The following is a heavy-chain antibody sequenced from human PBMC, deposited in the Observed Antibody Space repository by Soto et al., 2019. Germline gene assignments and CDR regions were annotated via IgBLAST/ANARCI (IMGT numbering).Heavy chain of an antibody. Sequence: GGSLRLSCAASGFTFSSYAMSWVRQAPGKGLEWVSAISGSGGSTYYADSVKGRFTISRDNSKNTLYLQMNSLRAEDTAVYYCAKDCVRLYGGYYFGYWGQGTLVTVSS. J-gene: IGHJ4*02. CDR3: AKDCVRLYGGYYFGY. V-gene: IGHV3-23*01. CDR1: GFTFSSYA. CDR2: ISGSGGST. D-gene: IGHD2-2*02.